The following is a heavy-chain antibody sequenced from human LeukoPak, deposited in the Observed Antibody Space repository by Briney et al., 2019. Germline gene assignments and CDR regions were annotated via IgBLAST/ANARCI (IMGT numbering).Heavy chain of an antibody. CDR2: ISHSGTT. Sequence: SETLSLTCTVSGGSINNSSYYWSWIRRPPGKGLEWIGSISHSGTTYYNPSFKSRVTISVDTSKNRFSLKLTSVTAADTAVYYCARDDMVRGVITDYWGQGTLVTVSS. J-gene: IGHJ4*02. CDR1: GGSINNSSYY. V-gene: IGHV4-39*07. CDR3: ARDDMVRGVITDY. D-gene: IGHD3-10*01.